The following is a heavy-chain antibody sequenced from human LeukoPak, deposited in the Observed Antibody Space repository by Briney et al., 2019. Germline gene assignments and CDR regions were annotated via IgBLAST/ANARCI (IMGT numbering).Heavy chain of an antibody. CDR1: GFTFSSYA. V-gene: IGHV3-30*04. CDR2: ISYDGSNK. D-gene: IGHD6-19*01. Sequence: GGSLRLSCAASGFTFSSYAMHWVRQAPGKGLEWVAVISYDGSNKYYADSVKGRFTISRDNCKNTLYLQMNSLRAEDTAVYYCATTVAGTSAFDIWGQGTMVTVSS. J-gene: IGHJ3*02. CDR3: ATTVAGTSAFDI.